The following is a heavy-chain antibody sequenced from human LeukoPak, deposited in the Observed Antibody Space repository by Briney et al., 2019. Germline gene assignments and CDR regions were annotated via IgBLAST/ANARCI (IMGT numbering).Heavy chain of an antibody. CDR2: INPNSGGT. CDR1: GYTFTDYY. Sequence: ASVKVSCKASGYTFTDYYMHWVRQAPGQGLEWMGWINPNSGGTNYAQNFQGRVTMTRDTSISTAFLELSSLRSDDTAVYYCARDDGKWNYVANYWGQGTLVTVSS. J-gene: IGHJ4*02. CDR3: ARDDGKWNYVANY. D-gene: IGHD1-7*01. V-gene: IGHV1-2*02.